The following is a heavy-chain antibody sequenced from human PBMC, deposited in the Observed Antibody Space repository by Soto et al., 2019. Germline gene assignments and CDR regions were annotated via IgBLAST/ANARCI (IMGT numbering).Heavy chain of an antibody. CDR1: GGSISSGGYY. CDR2: IYYSGST. CDR3: ARVPYDFWSGYPPGIDY. Sequence: QVQLQESGPGLVKPSQTLSLTCTVSGGSISSGGYYWSWIRQHPGKGLEWIGYIYYSGSTYYNPSLKRRVTISVDTSKNQFSLKLSSVTAADTAVYYCARVPYDFWSGYPPGIDYWGQGTLVTVSS. V-gene: IGHV4-31*03. D-gene: IGHD3-3*01. J-gene: IGHJ4*02.